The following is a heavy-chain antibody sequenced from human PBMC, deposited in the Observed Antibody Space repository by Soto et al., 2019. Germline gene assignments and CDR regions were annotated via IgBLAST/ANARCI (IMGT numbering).Heavy chain of an antibody. D-gene: IGHD3-10*01. V-gene: IGHV3-30*18. J-gene: IGHJ6*03. CDR3: AKVPGDYYYYMDV. CDR2: ISYDGSNK. Sequence: QVQLVESGGGVVQPGRSLRLSCAASGFTFSSYGMHWVRQAPGKGLEWVAVISYDGSNKYYADSVKGRFTISRDNSKNTLYLQMNSLRAEDTAVYYCAKVPGDYYYYMDVWGKGTTVTVSS. CDR1: GFTFSSYG.